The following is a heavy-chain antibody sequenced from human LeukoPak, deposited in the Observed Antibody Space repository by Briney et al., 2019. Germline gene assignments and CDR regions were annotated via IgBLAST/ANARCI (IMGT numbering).Heavy chain of an antibody. J-gene: IGHJ4*02. CDR2: MNPNSGNT. V-gene: IGHV1-8*01. Sequence: ASVKVSCKASGYTFTSYDINWVRQATGQGLEWMGWMNPNSGNTGYAQKFQGRVTMTRNTSISTAYMELSSLRSEDTAVYYCAREEIAAAGTSFDYWGQGTLATVSS. CDR1: GYTFTSYD. D-gene: IGHD6-13*01. CDR3: AREEIAAAGTSFDY.